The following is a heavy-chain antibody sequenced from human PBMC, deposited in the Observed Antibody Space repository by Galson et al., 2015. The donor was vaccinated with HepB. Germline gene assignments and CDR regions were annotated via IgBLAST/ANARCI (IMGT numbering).Heavy chain of an antibody. CDR1: GGTFSSYA. Sequence: SVKVSCKASGGTFSSYAISWVRQAPGQGLEWMGGIIPIFGTANYAQKFQGRVTITADESTSTAYMELSSLRSEDTAVYYCAGGSQITEGYCSSTSCYNWFDPWGQGTLVTVSS. CDR3: AGGSQITEGYCSSTSCYNWFDP. CDR2: IIPIFGTA. V-gene: IGHV1-69*13. D-gene: IGHD2-2*01. J-gene: IGHJ5*02.